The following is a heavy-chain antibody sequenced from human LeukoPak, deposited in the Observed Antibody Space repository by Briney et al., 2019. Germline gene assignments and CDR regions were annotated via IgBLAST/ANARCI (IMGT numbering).Heavy chain of an antibody. D-gene: IGHD2-8*01. CDR1: GGSISSNY. J-gene: IGHJ4*02. CDR2: IYTSGTT. V-gene: IGHV4-4*07. Sequence: SETLSLTCSVSGGSISSNYWTWIRQPAGKGLEWIERIYTSGTTDYNPSLKSRVTMSVDTSKNQFSLKLSSVTAADTAVYYCARDGVYCTNGICYQKYYFDQWGQGTLVTVSS. CDR3: ARDGVYCTNGICYQKYYFDQ.